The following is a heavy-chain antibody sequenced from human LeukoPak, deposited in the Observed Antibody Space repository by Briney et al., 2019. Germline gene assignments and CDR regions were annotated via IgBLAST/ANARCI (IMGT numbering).Heavy chain of an antibody. Sequence: GRSLRLSCAASGFTFSSYAMHWVRQAPGKGLEWVAVISYDGSNKYYADSVKGRFTISGDNSKNTLYLQMNSLRAEDTAVYYCARVDCSGGSCQFDPWGQGTLVTVSS. J-gene: IGHJ5*02. CDR3: ARVDCSGGSCQFDP. D-gene: IGHD2-15*01. CDR1: GFTFSSYA. CDR2: ISYDGSNK. V-gene: IGHV3-30-3*01.